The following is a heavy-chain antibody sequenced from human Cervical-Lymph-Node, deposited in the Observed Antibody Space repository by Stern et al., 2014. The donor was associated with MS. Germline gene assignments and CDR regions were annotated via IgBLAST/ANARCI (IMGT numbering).Heavy chain of an antibody. D-gene: IGHD2-21*01. CDR3: ARDGILQTVDAFDL. V-gene: IGHV1-69*06. CDR1: GGSLSSNP. Sequence: QVQLVESGAEVKSPGSSVKISCKASGGSLSSNPVSWVRQDPGQGLEWMGGIIPIFDSPNYSQKFAGRLTIIADKSTSTTYMQLSSLRSEDTAIYYCARDGILQTVDAFDLWGQGTMVTVSS. J-gene: IGHJ3*01. CDR2: IIPIFDSP.